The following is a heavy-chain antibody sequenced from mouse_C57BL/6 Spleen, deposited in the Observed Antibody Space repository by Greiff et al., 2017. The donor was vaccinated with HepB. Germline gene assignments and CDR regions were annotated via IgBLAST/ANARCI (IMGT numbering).Heavy chain of an antibody. V-gene: IGHV1-59*01. CDR3: ARGLGYYYAMDD. CDR2: IDPSDSYT. D-gene: IGHD2-2*01. CDR1: GYTFTSYW. Sequence: QVQLKQPGAELVRPGTSVKLSCKASGYTFTSYWMHWVKQRPGQGLEWIGVIDPSDSYTNYNQKFKGKATLTVDTSSSTAYMQRSSLTSEDAAVYYCARGLGYYYAMDDWGQGTSVTVSS. J-gene: IGHJ4*01.